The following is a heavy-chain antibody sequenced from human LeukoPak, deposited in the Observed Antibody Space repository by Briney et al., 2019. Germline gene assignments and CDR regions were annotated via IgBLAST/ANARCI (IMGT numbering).Heavy chain of an antibody. J-gene: IGHJ4*02. CDR1: GFTFSSYA. V-gene: IGHV3-30*04. CDR3: AKGVVVAPDVTPFDY. D-gene: IGHD2-2*01. CDR2: ISYDGSNK. Sequence: GGSLRLSCAASGFTFSSYAMHWVRQAPGKGLEWVAVISYDGSNKYYADSVKGRFTISRDNSKNTLYLQMNSLRAEDTAVYYCAKGVVVAPDVTPFDYWGQGTLVTVSS.